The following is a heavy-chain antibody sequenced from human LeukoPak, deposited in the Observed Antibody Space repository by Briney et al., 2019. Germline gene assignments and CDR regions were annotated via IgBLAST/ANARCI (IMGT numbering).Heavy chain of an antibody. J-gene: IGHJ3*02. CDR1: GGSISSYY. CDR2: IYYSGST. V-gene: IGHV4-59*01. CDR3: AREGGGPMVRGVIPLAI. D-gene: IGHD3-10*01. Sequence: SGTLSLTCTVSGGSISSYYWSWIRQPPGKGLEWIGYIYYSGSTNYNPSLKSRVTISVDTSKNQFSLKLSSVTAADTAVYYCAREGGGPMVRGVIPLAIWGQGTMVTVSS.